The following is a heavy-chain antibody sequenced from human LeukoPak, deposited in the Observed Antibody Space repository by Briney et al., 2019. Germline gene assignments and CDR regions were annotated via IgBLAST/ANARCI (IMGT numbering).Heavy chain of an antibody. CDR3: AREETYYDILTGYSGGNWFDP. CDR1: GGSISSYY. CDR2: IYYSGST. V-gene: IGHV4-59*01. D-gene: IGHD3-9*01. Sequence: SETLSLTCTVSGGSISSYYWNWIRQPPGKGLEWIGYIYYSGSTNYNPSLKSRVTISVDTSKNQFSLKLSSVTAADTAVYYCAREETYYDILTGYSGGNWFDPWGQGTLVTVSS. J-gene: IGHJ5*02.